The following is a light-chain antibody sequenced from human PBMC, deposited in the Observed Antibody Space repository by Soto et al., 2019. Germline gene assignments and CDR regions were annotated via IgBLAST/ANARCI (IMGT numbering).Light chain of an antibody. V-gene: IGKV3-20*01. CDR3: QQYGTAPRT. CDR1: QSVSGSY. Sequence: EIVLKQSPGTLSLSPGVRATLSCRASQSVSGSYLVWYQQKPGQAPRLVIFGASSRATGIPDRFSGSGSGTDFTLTISRLEPEDFALYYCQQYGTAPRTFGQGTKLEIK. CDR2: GAS. J-gene: IGKJ2*01.